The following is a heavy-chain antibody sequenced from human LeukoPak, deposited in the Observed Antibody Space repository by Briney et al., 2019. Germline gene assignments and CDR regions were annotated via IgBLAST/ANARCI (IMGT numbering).Heavy chain of an antibody. CDR1: GFTFSSHA. V-gene: IGHV3-23*01. J-gene: IGHJ3*02. Sequence: GGPLRLSCAPSGFTFSSHAMSWVRQAPGKGREWVSAISGSGGSTYYADSVKGRFTISRDNSKNTLYLQMNSLRAEDTAVYYCAKEYYYDSSGYPSDAFDIWGQGTMVTVSS. CDR3: AKEYYYDSSGYPSDAFDI. CDR2: ISGSGGST. D-gene: IGHD3-22*01.